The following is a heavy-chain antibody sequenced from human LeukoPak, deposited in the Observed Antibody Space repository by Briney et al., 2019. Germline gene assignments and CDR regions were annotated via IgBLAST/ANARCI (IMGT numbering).Heavy chain of an antibody. D-gene: IGHD4-17*01. CDR2: IFYSGSM. J-gene: IGHJ4*02. V-gene: IGHV4-30-4*01. CDR1: GGSISSGDYY. CDR3: ARQTTVKSFDY. Sequence: SETLSLTCTVSGGSISSGDYYWTWIRQPPGKGLEWMGYIFYSGSMYYNPSLKSRLTISVDTSKNQFSLKLRSVTAADTAVYYCARQTTVKSFDYWGQGALVTVSS.